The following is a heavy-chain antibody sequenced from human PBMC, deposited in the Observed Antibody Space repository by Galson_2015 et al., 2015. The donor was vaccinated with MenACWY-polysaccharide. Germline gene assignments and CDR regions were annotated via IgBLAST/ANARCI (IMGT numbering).Heavy chain of an antibody. J-gene: IGHJ6*02. D-gene: IGHD2-2*01. CDR1: GFTFSTYA. Sequence: SLRLSCAASGFTFSTYAMHWVRQAPGKGLEWVTVISYDGSNKYYADSVKGRFTISRDSSQNSFYLQMSSLRADDTAVYYCAREYCSRTTCFGIDVWGQGTTVTVFS. CDR3: AREYCSRTTCFGIDV. V-gene: IGHV3-30*04. CDR2: ISYDGSNK.